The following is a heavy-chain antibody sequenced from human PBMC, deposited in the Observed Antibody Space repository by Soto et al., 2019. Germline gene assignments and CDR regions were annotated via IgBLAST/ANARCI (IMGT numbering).Heavy chain of an antibody. CDR2: IKQDGSEK. J-gene: IGHJ5*02. D-gene: IGHD1-1*01. Sequence: EVQLVESGGGLVQPGGSLRLSCAASGFTFSSYWMSWVRQAPGKGLEWVANIKQDGSEKYYVDSVKGRFTISRDNAKNSLYLQMNSLRAEDTAVYYCARKKPNGQRGWFDPWGQGTLVTVSS. V-gene: IGHV3-7*01. CDR1: GFTFSSYW. CDR3: ARKKPNGQRGWFDP.